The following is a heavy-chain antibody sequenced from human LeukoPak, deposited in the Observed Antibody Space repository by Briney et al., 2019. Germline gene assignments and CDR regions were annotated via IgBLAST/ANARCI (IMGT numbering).Heavy chain of an antibody. CDR3: AKGATPRLRFFDWFAAPDY. CDR1: GFTFSGYA. D-gene: IGHD3-9*01. V-gene: IGHV3-23*01. J-gene: IGHJ4*02. Sequence: GGSLRLSCAASGFTFSGYAMSWVRQAPGKGLEWVSAISNSGGSTYYADSVKGRFTISRDNSKNTLYLQINSLRAEDTAVYYCAKGATPRLRFFDWFAAPDYWGQGTLVTVSS. CDR2: ISNSGGST.